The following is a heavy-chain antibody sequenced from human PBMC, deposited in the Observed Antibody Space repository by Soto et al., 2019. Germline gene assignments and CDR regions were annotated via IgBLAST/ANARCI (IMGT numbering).Heavy chain of an antibody. CDR3: ARDLWGSWTVDY. V-gene: IGHV1-46*02. CDR2: IHPSGDTK. J-gene: IGHJ4*02. CDR1: GYTFQNYH. Sequence: QVQLVQSGAEVKEPGASVKVSCKASGYTFQNYHMHWVRQAPGQGLEWMGIIHPSGDTKTYAQRFQGRLAMTRDTSTSTAYMELSSLTSEDTAVYFCARDLWGSWTVDYWGQGTLVTVPS. D-gene: IGHD3-16*01.